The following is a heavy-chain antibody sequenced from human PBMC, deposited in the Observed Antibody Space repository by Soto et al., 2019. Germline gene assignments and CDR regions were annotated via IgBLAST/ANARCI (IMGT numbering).Heavy chain of an antibody. Sequence: QLQLQESGSGLVKPSQTLSLTCAVSGGSISSGGYSWSWIRQPPGKGLEWIGYIYHSGSTYYNPSLKSRVTISVDRSKNQFSLKLSSVTAADTAVYYCARGAYYYDSSGYAAARDDAFDIWGQGTMVTGSS. CDR3: ARGAYYYDSSGYAAARDDAFDI. D-gene: IGHD3-22*01. V-gene: IGHV4-30-2*01. J-gene: IGHJ3*02. CDR2: IYHSGST. CDR1: GGSISSGGYS.